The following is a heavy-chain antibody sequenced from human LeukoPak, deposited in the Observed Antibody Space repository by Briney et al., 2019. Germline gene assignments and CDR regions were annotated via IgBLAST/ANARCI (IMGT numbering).Heavy chain of an antibody. D-gene: IGHD2-15*01. CDR1: GGSINNYY. CDR2: IYTRGST. V-gene: IGHV4-4*07. J-gene: IGHJ3*02. CDR3: ARWRYCSADICSGGDAFDI. Sequence: SETLSLTCTVSGGSINNYYWSWLRQPAGKGLEWIGRIYTRGSTNYNPSLKSRVTMSVDTSKNQFSLKLSSVTAADTAVYYCARWRYCSADICSGGDAFDIWGQGTMVSVSS.